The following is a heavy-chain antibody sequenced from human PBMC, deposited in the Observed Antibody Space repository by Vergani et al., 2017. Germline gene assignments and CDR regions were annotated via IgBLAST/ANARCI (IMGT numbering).Heavy chain of an antibody. D-gene: IGHD4-23*01. V-gene: IGHV4-59*01. J-gene: IGHJ4*02. CDR3: ARWTYGGTSGFYY. CDR2: IYYSGST. CDR1: GGSLSSYY. Sequence: QVQLQESGPGLVKPSETLSLTCTVPGGSLSSYYWSWIRQPPGKGLEWMGDIYYSGSTKYNPSLKSRVPISVDTSKNKFSLKLSSVTAADTAVYYCARWTYGGTSGFYYWGQGTLVTVSS.